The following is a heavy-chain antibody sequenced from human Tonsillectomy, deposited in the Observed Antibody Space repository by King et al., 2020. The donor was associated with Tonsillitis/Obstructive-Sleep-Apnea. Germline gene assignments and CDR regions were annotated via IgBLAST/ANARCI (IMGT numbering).Heavy chain of an antibody. V-gene: IGHV3-72*01. D-gene: IGHD2-15*01. CDR3: ARDLNLSGGGY. Sequence: DVQLVESGGGLVQPGGSLRLSCAASGFTFSDHYMDWVRQAPGKGLEWVGRTRNRDNSYTTEYAASVKGRFTISRDDSKNSLYLQMNSLKTEDTAVYYCARDLNLSGGGYWGQGNLVTVSS. J-gene: IGHJ4*02. CDR2: TRNRDNSYTT. CDR1: GFTFSDHY.